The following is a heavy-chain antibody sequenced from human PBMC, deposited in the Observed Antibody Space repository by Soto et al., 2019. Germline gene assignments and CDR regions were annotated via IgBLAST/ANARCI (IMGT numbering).Heavy chain of an antibody. J-gene: IGHJ4*02. CDR3: ARGLASGDY. CDR2: VNPNGGST. V-gene: IGHV1-46*01. Sequence: QVQLVQSGAEVKEPGASVKISCKGSGYTFTNFYIHWVRQAPGQWLEWMGIVNPNGGSTNYAQNFKGRITISRDTSTSTVYMDLSSLRSEDTAVYYCARGLASGDYWGQGTLVTVSS. D-gene: IGHD6-6*01. CDR1: GYTFTNFY.